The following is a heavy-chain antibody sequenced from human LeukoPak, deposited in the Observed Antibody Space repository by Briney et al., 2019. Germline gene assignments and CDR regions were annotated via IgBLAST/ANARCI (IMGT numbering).Heavy chain of an antibody. CDR2: ISGSGGST. Sequence: GGSLRLSCAASGFTFSSYAMSWVRQAPGKGLEWVSAISGSGGSTYYADSVKGRFTISRDNSKNTLYLQMNSLRAEETAVYYCAKDPHPSYYDSSGYYYFDSWGQGTLVTVSS. J-gene: IGHJ4*02. CDR1: GFTFSSYA. D-gene: IGHD3-22*01. V-gene: IGHV3-23*01. CDR3: AKDPHPSYYDSSGYYYFDS.